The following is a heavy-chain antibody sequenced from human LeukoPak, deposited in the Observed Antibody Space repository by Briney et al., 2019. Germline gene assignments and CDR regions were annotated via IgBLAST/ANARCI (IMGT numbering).Heavy chain of an antibody. CDR3: ARWPYCGGDCHRFLDY. D-gene: IGHD2-21*02. CDR1: GFTFSSYS. CDR2: ISSSSSTI. J-gene: IGHJ4*02. V-gene: IGHV3-48*01. Sequence: GGSLRLSCAASGFTFSSYSMNWVRQAPGKGLEWVSYISSSSSTIYYADSVKGRFTISRDNAKNSLYLQMNSLRAEDTAVYYCARWPYCGGDCHRFLDYWGQGTLVTVSS.